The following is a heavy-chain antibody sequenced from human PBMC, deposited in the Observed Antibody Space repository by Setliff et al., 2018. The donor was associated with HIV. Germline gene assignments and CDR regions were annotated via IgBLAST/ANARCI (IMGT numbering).Heavy chain of an antibody. J-gene: IGHJ4*02. V-gene: IGHV3-33*01. D-gene: IGHD1-1*01. CDR3: ARESELRRIDS. Sequence: GGSLRLSCAASGFSFSSYGMHWVRQAPGKGLEWLALIWYDGTNKQYTDSVKGRFAISRDNSKNTLYLQMNSLRAADTAVYYCARESELRRIDSWGQGTLVTVSS. CDR2: IWYDGTNK. CDR1: GFSFSSYG.